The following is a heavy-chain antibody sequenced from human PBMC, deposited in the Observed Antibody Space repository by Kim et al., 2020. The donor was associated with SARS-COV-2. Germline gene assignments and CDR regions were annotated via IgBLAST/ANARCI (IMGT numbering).Heavy chain of an antibody. D-gene: IGHD4-17*01. CDR3: SPVLFSDYLPPFVY. CDR2: ISVSVGRT. CDR1: GVPFRSYA. V-gene: IGHV3-23*01. J-gene: IGHJ4*02. Sequence: GGSLRLSCVASGVPFRSYALSWVRPAPVKVLDWVSCISVSVGRTYYADSVKGRFPLSRDNSTNTVYLPLNSLSSVATALYFCSPVLFSDYLPPFVYSRQG.